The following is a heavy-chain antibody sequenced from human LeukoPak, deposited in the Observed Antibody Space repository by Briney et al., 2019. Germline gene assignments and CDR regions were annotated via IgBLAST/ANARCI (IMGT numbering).Heavy chain of an antibody. CDR2: ISCDESNK. Sequence: GGSLRLFCAASGFTFSSYTMHWVRQAPGKGLEWVAVISCDESNKYYADSVKGRFTISRDNSKNTLYLQMNSLRAEDTAVYYCARDSLMWELIDGGWFDPWGQGTLVTVSS. J-gene: IGHJ5*02. CDR3: ARDSLMWELIDGGWFDP. V-gene: IGHV3-30-3*01. CDR1: GFTFSSYT. D-gene: IGHD1-26*01.